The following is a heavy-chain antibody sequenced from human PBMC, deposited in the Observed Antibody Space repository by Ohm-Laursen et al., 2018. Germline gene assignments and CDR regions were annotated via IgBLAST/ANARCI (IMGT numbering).Heavy chain of an antibody. V-gene: IGHV3-11*01. CDR1: GFTFSDYY. CDR2: ITSSGSTI. Sequence: SLRLSCSASGFTFSDYYVTWIRQAPGKGLEWVSYITSSGSTIYYADSVKGRFTISRDNAKNSLYLQMNSLRPEDTAVYYCARLLSGSSPEDYWGQGTLVTVSS. J-gene: IGHJ4*02. CDR3: ARLLSGSSPEDY. D-gene: IGHD1-26*01.